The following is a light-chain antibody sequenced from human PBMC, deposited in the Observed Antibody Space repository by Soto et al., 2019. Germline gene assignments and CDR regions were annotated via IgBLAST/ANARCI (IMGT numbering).Light chain of an antibody. CDR3: QQRNKWPPVT. J-gene: IGKJ4*01. CDR2: DAS. Sequence: ESVLTQSPATLSLSPGERATLSCRASPSVSNSLAWYQHKPGQAPRLLIYDASNRATGVPTRFSGSGSGTDFTLTISSLELEDFAVYYRQQRNKWPPVTFGGGTRVEIK. V-gene: IGKV3-11*01. CDR1: PSVSNS.